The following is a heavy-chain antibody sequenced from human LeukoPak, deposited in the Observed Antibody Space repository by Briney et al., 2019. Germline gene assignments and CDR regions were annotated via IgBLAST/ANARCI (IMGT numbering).Heavy chain of an antibody. Sequence: GGSLRLSCSASGLTVTNAWMNWVRQAPGEGLDWVGRIASKTDGGATDYAAPVKGRFTISRDDSKNTLNLQMNSLKTEDTAVYYCTTARNYGDYDFDYWGQGTLVTVSS. CDR1: GLTVTNAW. V-gene: IGHV3-15*07. D-gene: IGHD4-17*01. J-gene: IGHJ4*02. CDR3: TTARNYGDYDFDY. CDR2: IASKTDGGAT.